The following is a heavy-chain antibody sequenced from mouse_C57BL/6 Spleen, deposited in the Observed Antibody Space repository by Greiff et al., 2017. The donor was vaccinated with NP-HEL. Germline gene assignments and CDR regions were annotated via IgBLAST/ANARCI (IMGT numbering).Heavy chain of an antibody. CDR1: GYTFTDYN. CDR3: ARRKDIYYDYVWFAY. V-gene: IGHV1-18*01. J-gene: IGHJ3*01. Sequence: VQLQQSGPELVKPGASVKIPCKASGYTFTDYNMDWVKQSHGKSLEWIGDINPNNGGTIYNQKFKGKATLTVDKSSSTAYMELRSLTSEDTAVYYCARRKDIYYDYVWFAYWGQGTLVTVSA. CDR2: INPNNGGT. D-gene: IGHD2-4*01.